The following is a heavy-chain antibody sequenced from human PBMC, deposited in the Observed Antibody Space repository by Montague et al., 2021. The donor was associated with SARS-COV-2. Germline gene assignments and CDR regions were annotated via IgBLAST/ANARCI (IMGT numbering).Heavy chain of an antibody. CDR2: IFGGGST. Sequence: LKLSCAASGFTVSRNYMGWVRQAPGKGLEWVSVIFGGGSTNYADSVKGRFTISRDISQNTLYLQMNSLRAEDMAVYYCAKGGTSYFYGMDVWGQGTTVAVSS. J-gene: IGHJ6*02. CDR1: GFTVSRNY. CDR3: AKGGTSYFYGMDV. D-gene: IGHD1-26*01. V-gene: IGHV3-66*01.